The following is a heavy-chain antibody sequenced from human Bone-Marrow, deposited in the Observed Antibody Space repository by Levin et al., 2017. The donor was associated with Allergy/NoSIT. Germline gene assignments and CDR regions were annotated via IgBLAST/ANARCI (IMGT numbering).Heavy chain of an antibody. CDR2: INPHSGST. J-gene: IGHJ3*02. CDR3: AREFCESGTCYNAFEI. V-gene: IGHV1-2*04. Sequence: ASVKVSCKASGYTFSAFYMHWVRQAPGQGFEWIGWINPHSGSTHYARKFQGSVTMTRDTSVSTVYMEMKTLRPDDTAVYFCAREFCESGTCYNAFEIWGQGTTVIVSS. D-gene: IGHD1/OR15-1a*01. CDR1: GYTFSAFY.